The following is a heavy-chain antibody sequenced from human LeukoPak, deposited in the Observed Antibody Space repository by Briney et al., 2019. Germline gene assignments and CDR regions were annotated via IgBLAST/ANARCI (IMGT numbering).Heavy chain of an antibody. D-gene: IGHD6-19*01. J-gene: IGHJ4*02. CDR3: ARTSGAVRNY. CDR1: GFTFSSYA. V-gene: IGHV3-30-3*01. CDR2: ISYDGSNK. Sequence: GRSLRLSCAASGFTFSSYAMHWVRQAPGKGLEWVAVISYDGSNKYYADSVKGRFTISRDNSKNTLYLQMNSLRAEDTAVYYCARTSGAVRNYWGQGTLVTVSS.